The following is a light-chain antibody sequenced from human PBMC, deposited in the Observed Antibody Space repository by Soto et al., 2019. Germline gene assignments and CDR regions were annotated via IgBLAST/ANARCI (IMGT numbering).Light chain of an antibody. CDR2: DAS. CDR1: QSVSSY. CDR3: QQRSNWTT. Sequence: EIVLTQSPATLSLSPGERATLSCRASQSVSSYLAWYQQKPGQAPRLLIYDASNRATGIPARFSGSGSGTDFTLTISSLEPEDFAVYYCQQRSNWTTLGQGTKVDIK. J-gene: IGKJ1*01. V-gene: IGKV3-11*01.